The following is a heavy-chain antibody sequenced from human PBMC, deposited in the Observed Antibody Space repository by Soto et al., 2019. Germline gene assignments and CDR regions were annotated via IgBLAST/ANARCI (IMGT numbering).Heavy chain of an antibody. CDR1: GYTFTGYY. J-gene: IGHJ5*02. Sequence: QVQLVQSGAEVKKPGASVKVSCKASGYTFTGYYMHWVRQAPRQGLEWMGWINPNSGGTNYAQKFQGWVTMTRDTSISTAYMELSRLRSDDTAVYYCARSVVGANNWFDPWGQGTLVTVSS. V-gene: IGHV1-2*04. CDR3: ARSVVGANNWFDP. CDR2: INPNSGGT. D-gene: IGHD1-26*01.